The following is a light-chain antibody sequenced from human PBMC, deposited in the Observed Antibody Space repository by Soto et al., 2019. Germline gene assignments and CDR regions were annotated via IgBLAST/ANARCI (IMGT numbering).Light chain of an antibody. V-gene: IGLV3-1*01. CDR1: KLGDKY. J-gene: IGLJ2*01. Sequence: SSELTQPPSVSVSPGQTASITCSGDKLGDKYACWYQQKPGQSPVLVIYQNTKRPSGIPERFSGSSSGNTATLTITGTQAMDEADYYCQAWDNTIVFGGGTKVTVL. CDR3: QAWDNTIV. CDR2: QNT.